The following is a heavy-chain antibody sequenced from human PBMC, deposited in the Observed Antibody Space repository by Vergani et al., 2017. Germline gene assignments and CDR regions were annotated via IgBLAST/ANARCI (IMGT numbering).Heavy chain of an antibody. D-gene: IGHD6-19*01. V-gene: IGHV4-59*11. J-gene: IGHJ5*02. CDR1: FDSIRNLY. CDR3: ASDTHSGQRADR. Sequence: QVQLQESGPGLVKSSETLSLTCSVSFDSIRNLYCNWIRQPPGKRLVWIGSIHYSENINYNPSLETRVTISVDTSKNQFSLTLTSVTAANTAVYYCASDTHSGQRADRWGQGILVTVTS. CDR2: IHYSENI.